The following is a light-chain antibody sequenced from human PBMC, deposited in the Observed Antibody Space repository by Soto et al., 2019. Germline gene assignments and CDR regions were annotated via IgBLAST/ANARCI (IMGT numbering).Light chain of an antibody. CDR3: QQYNGYSTWK. Sequence: DIQMTQSPSTLAASVGDRVIITCRASQSISSWLAWYQQKPGKAPNLLIYKASTLESGVPSRFSGSGSGTEFTLTISSVQPDDFATYYCQQYNGYSTWKFGQGTKVDI. CDR2: KAS. J-gene: IGKJ1*01. CDR1: QSISSW. V-gene: IGKV1-5*03.